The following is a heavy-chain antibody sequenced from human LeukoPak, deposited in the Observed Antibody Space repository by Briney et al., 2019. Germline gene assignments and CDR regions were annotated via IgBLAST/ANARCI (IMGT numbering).Heavy chain of an antibody. CDR1: GFTVSSNY. D-gene: IGHD2-2*01. CDR2: IYSGGST. V-gene: IGHV3-53*01. J-gene: IGHJ2*01. Sequence: GGSLRLSCAASGFTVSSNYMSWVRQAPGKGLEWVSVIYSGGSTYYGDSVKGRFTISRDNSRNTLYLQMNSLRAEDTAVYYCARGGGYCSSTTCPNWYFDLWGRGTLVTVSS. CDR3: ARGGGYCSSTTCPNWYFDL.